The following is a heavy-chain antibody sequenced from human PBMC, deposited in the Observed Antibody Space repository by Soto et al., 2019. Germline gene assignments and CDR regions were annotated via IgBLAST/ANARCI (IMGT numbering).Heavy chain of an antibody. D-gene: IGHD4-17*01. CDR3: ARETYGDYVGYFDP. CDR1: GGSFSDYS. J-gene: IGHJ5*02. Sequence: SETLSLTCAVYGGSFSDYSWTWIRQPPGKGLEWIGEINHSGSTYYNPSLKSRVTISVDTSKNQFSLKLSSVTAADTAVYYCARETYGDYVGYFDPWGQGTLVTVSS. V-gene: IGHV4-34*01. CDR2: INHSGST.